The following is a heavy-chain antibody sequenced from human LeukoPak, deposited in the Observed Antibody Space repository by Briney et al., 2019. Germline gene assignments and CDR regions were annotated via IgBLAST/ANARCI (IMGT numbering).Heavy chain of an antibody. D-gene: IGHD2-2*01. CDR2: TYYRSKWYN. V-gene: IGHV6-1*01. CDR3: ASSVVVPAASNDAFDI. CDR1: GDSVSSNSAA. Sequence: SQTLSLTCAISGDSVSSNSAAWNWIRQSPSGGLEWLGRTYYRSKWYNDYAVSVKSRITINPDTSKNQFSLQLNSVTPEDTAVYYCASSVVVPAASNDAFDIWGQGTMVTVSS. J-gene: IGHJ3*02.